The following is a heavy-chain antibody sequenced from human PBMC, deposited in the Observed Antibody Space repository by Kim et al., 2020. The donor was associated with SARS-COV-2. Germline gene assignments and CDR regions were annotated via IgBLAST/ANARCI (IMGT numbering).Heavy chain of an antibody. Sequence: GESLKISCKGSGYSFTSYWIGWVRQMPGKGLEWMGIIYPGDSDTRYSPSFQGQVTISADKSISTAYLQWSSLKASGTAMYYCARFPNYGARAFDIWGQGTMVTVSS. CDR3: ARFPNYGARAFDI. CDR2: IYPGDSDT. D-gene: IGHD4-17*01. CDR1: GYSFTSYW. V-gene: IGHV5-51*01. J-gene: IGHJ3*02.